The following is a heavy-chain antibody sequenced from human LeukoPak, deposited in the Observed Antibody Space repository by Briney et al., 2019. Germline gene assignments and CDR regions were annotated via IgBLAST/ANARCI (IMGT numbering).Heavy chain of an antibody. V-gene: IGHV3-33*01. CDR2: IWYDGSKK. J-gene: IGHJ4*02. CDR3: ARGKQLVLSYFDY. Sequence: PGRSLRLSCAASGFTFNSYGMHWVRQAPSKGLEWVAVIWYDGSKKYYADSVKGRFTIARDNSKNTMYLQMSSLRAEDTAVYFCARGKQLVLSYFDYWGQGTLVTVSS. CDR1: GFTFNSYG. D-gene: IGHD2/OR15-2a*01.